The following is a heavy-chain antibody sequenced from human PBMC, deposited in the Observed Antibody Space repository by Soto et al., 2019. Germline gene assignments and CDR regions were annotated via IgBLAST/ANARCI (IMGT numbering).Heavy chain of an antibody. CDR3: AKGLAVTHPASDY. V-gene: IGHV3-23*01. CDR2: ISDGGGRT. Sequence: GGSLRLSCAASGFTFNMYAMSWVRQAPGKGLEWVSAISDGGGRTYYTDSVKGRFSISRDISKNTLYLQMNTLRAADPAVYYSAKGLAVTHPASDYWGQGTLVTVSS. CDR1: GFTFNMYA. D-gene: IGHD6-19*01. J-gene: IGHJ4*02.